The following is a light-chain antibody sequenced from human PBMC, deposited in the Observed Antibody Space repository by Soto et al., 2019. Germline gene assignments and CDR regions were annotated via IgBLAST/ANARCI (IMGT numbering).Light chain of an antibody. J-gene: IGLJ1*01. CDR1: SSNIGAGYD. CDR3: QSYDSSLSGKV. CDR2: GNS. Sequence: QSAVTQPPSVSGAPGQRVTISCTGSSSNIGAGYDVHWYQQLPGTAPKLLIYGNSNRPSGVPDRFSGSKSGTSASLAITGLQAEDEADYYCQSYDSSLSGKVFGTGTKLTVL. V-gene: IGLV1-40*01.